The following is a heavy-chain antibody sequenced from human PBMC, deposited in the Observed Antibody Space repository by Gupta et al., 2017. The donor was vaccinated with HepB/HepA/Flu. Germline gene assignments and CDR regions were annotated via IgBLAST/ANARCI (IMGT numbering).Heavy chain of an antibody. V-gene: IGHV4-39*01. Sequence: QLQLQESGPGLVKPSETLSLTCTVSGGSISSSSYYWGWIRQPPGKGLEWIGSIYYSGSTYYNPARKSRVTISVDTSNNQLSLKLSSVTAEETAVYYCARRKRWLQSNWFDPGGQVTMVTVSS. CDR2: IYYSGST. CDR1: GGSISSSSYY. D-gene: IGHD5-24*01. J-gene: IGHJ5*02. CDR3: ARRKRWLQSNWFDP.